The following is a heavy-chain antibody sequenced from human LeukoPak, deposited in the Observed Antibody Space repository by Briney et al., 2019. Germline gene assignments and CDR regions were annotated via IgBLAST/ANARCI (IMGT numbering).Heavy chain of an antibody. CDR1: RFTFSNYW. D-gene: IGHD2-2*01. CDR3: ARDRCSSTSCFIDY. Sequence: PGGSLRLSCAVSRFTFSNYWMSWVRQAPGKGLEWVANIRQDGSEKYYVDSVKGRFTISRDNAKNSLYLQMNSLRAEDRAVYYCARDRCSSTSCFIDYWGQGTLVTASS. V-gene: IGHV3-7*04. J-gene: IGHJ4*02. CDR2: IRQDGSEK.